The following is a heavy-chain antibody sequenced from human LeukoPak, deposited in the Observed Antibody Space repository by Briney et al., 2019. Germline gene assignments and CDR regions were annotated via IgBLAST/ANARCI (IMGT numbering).Heavy chain of an antibody. D-gene: IGHD2-15*01. V-gene: IGHV3-30*02. CDR1: GLTFSSYG. CDR2: IRFDGNDE. Sequence: GGSLRLSCAASGLTFSSYGMHWVRQAPGKALEWVAYIRFDGNDEHYVDSVKGRFTISRDNSKNTLYLQMNSLRPEDTAVYYCTGEGGYCSGGRCYGHYSMDVWGQGTTVTVSS. CDR3: TGEGGYCSGGRCYGHYSMDV. J-gene: IGHJ6*02.